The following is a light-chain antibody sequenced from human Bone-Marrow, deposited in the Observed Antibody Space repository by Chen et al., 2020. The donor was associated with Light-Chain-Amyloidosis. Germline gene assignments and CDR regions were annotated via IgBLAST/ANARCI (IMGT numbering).Light chain of an antibody. CDR1: NSNIGINY. CDR2: ENN. CDR3: ATWDISLTVWM. Sequence: QSVLTQPPSVSAAPGQKVTLSCSGSNSNIGINYVSWYQQLPGTSPKLLIYENNQRPSEIPDRFSGSKSGTSATLGVAGLQTGDEADYYCATWDISLTVWMFGGGTKLTVL. J-gene: IGLJ3*02. V-gene: IGLV1-51*02.